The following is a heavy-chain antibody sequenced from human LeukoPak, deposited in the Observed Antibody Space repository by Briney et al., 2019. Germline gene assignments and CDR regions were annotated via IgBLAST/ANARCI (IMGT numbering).Heavy chain of an antibody. D-gene: IGHD5-18*01. Sequence: PGGSLRLSCAASGFTFSGYSMDWVRQAPGKGLEWVSYISSSSTTIYYADSVKGRFTISRDNAKNSLYLQMNSLRADDTAVYYXXXPNRGYSYAHFDYWGQGTLVTVSS. V-gene: IGHV3-48*01. CDR3: XXPNRGYSYAHFDY. J-gene: IGHJ4*02. CDR2: ISSSSTTI. CDR1: GFTFSGYS.